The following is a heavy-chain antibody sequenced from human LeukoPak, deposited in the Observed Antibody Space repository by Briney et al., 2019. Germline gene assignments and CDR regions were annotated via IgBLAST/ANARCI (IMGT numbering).Heavy chain of an antibody. Sequence: ASVTVSCKASGYTFTTYNINWVRQASGQGLEYMGWMNPNSANTGYAQKFQGRVTITRNTSISTAYMELSSLTSEDTAVYFCARALGAVAGPEDAFDIWGQGTMVTVSS. J-gene: IGHJ3*02. CDR2: MNPNSANT. V-gene: IGHV1-8*03. CDR1: GYTFTTYN. CDR3: ARALGAVAGPEDAFDI. D-gene: IGHD6-19*01.